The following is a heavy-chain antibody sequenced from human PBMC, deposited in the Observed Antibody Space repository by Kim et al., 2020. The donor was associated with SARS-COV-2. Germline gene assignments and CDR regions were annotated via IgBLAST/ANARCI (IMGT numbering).Heavy chain of an antibody. CDR3: AREPPQLDYYDSSGYSGAFDI. CDR1: GFTVSSNY. CDR2: IYSGGST. V-gene: IGHV3-66*01. Sequence: GGSLRLSCAASGFTVSSNYMSWVRQAPGKGLEWVSVIYSGGSTYYADSVKGRFTISRDNSKNTLYLQMNSLRAEDTAVYYCAREPPQLDYYDSSGYSGAFDIWGQGTMVTVSS. J-gene: IGHJ3*02. D-gene: IGHD3-22*01.